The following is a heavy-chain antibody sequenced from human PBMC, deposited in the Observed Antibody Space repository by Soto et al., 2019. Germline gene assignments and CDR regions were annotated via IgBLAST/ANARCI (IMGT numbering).Heavy chain of an antibody. CDR2: IFHDGTA. J-gene: IGHJ4*02. D-gene: IGHD3-10*01. V-gene: IGHV4-4*02. CDR1: GVSISSGNW. Sequence: SETLSLTCAVSGVSISSGNWWTWVRQTPQRGLEYIGEIFHDGTANYYPSFERRVAISVDTSKNQFSLKLTSVTAADTAIYFCARLVYDTRLNYMYFDLWSQGSQVTVSS. CDR3: ARLVYDTRLNYMYFDL.